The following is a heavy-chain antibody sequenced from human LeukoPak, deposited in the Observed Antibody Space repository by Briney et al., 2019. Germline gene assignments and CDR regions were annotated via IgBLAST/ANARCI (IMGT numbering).Heavy chain of an antibody. J-gene: IGHJ4*02. Sequence: GGSLGLSCVASEFTFNDYSMHWVRQAPGKGLEWVSSISSSSIYIYYGDSVRGRFTISRDNAKNSLYLQMNSLRAEDTAVYYCARGSLAAAGTSFDYWGQGTLVTVSS. CDR3: ARGSLAAAGTSFDY. CDR1: EFTFNDYS. V-gene: IGHV3-21*01. CDR2: ISSSSIYI. D-gene: IGHD6-13*01.